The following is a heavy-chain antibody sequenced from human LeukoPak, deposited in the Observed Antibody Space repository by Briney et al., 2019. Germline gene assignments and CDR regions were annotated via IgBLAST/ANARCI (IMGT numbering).Heavy chain of an antibody. J-gene: IGHJ4*02. CDR2: IRYDGSNK. CDR3: AGPEDYDSGGWYY. Sequence: GGCLRLSCAASGFTFISYGMHWVRQAPGKGLEWVAFIRYDGSNKYYADSVKGRFTISRDNSKNTLYLQMNSLRAEDTAVYYCAGPEDYDSGGWYYWGQGTLVTVSS. D-gene: IGHD3-22*01. V-gene: IGHV3-30*02. CDR1: GFTFISYG.